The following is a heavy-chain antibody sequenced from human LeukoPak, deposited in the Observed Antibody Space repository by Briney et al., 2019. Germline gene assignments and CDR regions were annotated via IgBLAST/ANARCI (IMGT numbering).Heavy chain of an antibody. CDR2: ISYDGSNK. CDR3: AKNAHYQGYSYGGIDY. D-gene: IGHD5-18*01. CDR1: GFTFSSYG. V-gene: IGHV3-30*18. J-gene: IGHJ4*02. Sequence: GGSLRLSCAASGFTFSSYGMHWVRQAPGKGLEWVAVISYDGSNKYYADSVKGRFTISRDNSKNTLYLQMNSLRAEDTAVYYCAKNAHYQGYSYGGIDYWDQGTLVTVSS.